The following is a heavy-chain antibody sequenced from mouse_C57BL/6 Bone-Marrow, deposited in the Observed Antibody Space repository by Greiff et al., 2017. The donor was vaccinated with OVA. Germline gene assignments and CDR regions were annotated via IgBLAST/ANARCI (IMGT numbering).Heavy chain of an antibody. CDR2: ISDGGSYT. Sequence: EVHLVESGGGLVKPGGSLKLSCAASGFTFSSYAMSWVRQTPEKRLEWVATISDGGSYTYYPDNVKGRFTISRDNAKNNLYLQMSHLKSEDTAMYYCARGEVLRDYYGMDYWGQGTSVTVSS. J-gene: IGHJ4*01. CDR3: ARGEVLRDYYGMDY. D-gene: IGHD1-1*01. CDR1: GFTFSSYA. V-gene: IGHV5-4*01.